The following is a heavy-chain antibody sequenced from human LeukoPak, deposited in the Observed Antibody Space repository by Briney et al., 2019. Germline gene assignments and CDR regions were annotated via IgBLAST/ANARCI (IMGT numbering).Heavy chain of an antibody. V-gene: IGHV3-48*01. J-gene: IGHJ6*03. D-gene: IGHD5-18*01. CDR1: GFTFSTYS. CDR3: ARDREYSYGLYYYYYMDV. CDR2: ISSSSSTI. Sequence: GGSLRLSCAASGFTFSTYSMNWVRQAPGKGLEWVSYISSSSSTIYYADSVKGRFTISRDNAKNSLYLQMNSLRAEDTAVYYCARDREYSYGLYYYYYMDVWGKGTTVTVSS.